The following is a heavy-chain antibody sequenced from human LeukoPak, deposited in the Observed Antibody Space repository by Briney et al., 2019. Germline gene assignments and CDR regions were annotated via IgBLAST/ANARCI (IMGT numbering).Heavy chain of an antibody. Sequence: GGSLRLSCAASGFTVSSNYMSWVRQAPGKGLEWVSVIYSGGSTYYADSVKGRFTISRDNSKNTLYLQMNSLRAEDTAVYYCARGRSRYCGGDCPQFDYWGQGTLVTVSS. D-gene: IGHD2-21*01. V-gene: IGHV3-66*01. CDR2: IYSGGST. J-gene: IGHJ4*02. CDR1: GFTVSSNY. CDR3: ARGRSRYCGGDCPQFDY.